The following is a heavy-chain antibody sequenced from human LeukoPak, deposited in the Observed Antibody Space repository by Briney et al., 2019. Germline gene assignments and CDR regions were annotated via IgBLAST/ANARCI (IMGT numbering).Heavy chain of an antibody. CDR1: GGSISSGSYY. Sequence: PSQTLSLTCTVSGGSISSGSYYWSWIRQPAGKGLEWIGRIYTSGSTNYNPSLKSRVTMSVDTSKNQFSLKLSSVTAADTAVYYCARVSSYGSGSYQYYYYMDVWGKGTTVTISS. V-gene: IGHV4-61*02. CDR3: ARVSSYGSGSYQYYYYMDV. J-gene: IGHJ6*03. CDR2: IYTSGST. D-gene: IGHD3-10*01.